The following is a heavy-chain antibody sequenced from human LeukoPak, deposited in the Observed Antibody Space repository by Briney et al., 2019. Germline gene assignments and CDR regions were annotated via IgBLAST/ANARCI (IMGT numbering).Heavy chain of an antibody. V-gene: IGHV3-23*01. CDR1: GFTFSSYA. D-gene: IGHD2-2*01. CDR2: ISGSGGST. Sequence: GGSLRLSCAASGFTFSSYAMSWVRQAPGKGLEWVSAISGSGGSTYYADSVKGRFTISRDNSKNTLYLQMNSLGAEDTAVYYCAKDLKDVVVPVLSYFDYWGQGTLVTVSS. CDR3: AKDLKDVVVPVLSYFDY. J-gene: IGHJ4*02.